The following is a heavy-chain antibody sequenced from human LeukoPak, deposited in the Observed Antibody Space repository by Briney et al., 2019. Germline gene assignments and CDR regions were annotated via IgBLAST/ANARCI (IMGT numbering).Heavy chain of an antibody. J-gene: IGHJ3*02. CDR2: IIPIFGTA. CDR1: GGTFSSYA. Sequence: ASVKVSCKASGGTFSSYAISWVRQAPGQGLEWMGRIIPIFGTANYAQKFQGRVTITTDESTSTAYMELSSLRSEDTAVYYCARGPIVGATHDAFDIWGQGTMVTVSS. CDR3: ARGPIVGATHDAFDI. V-gene: IGHV1-69*05. D-gene: IGHD1-26*01.